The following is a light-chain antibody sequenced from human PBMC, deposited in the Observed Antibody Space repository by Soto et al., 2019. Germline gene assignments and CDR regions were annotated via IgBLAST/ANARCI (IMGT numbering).Light chain of an antibody. CDR2: VNNDGSH. V-gene: IGLV4-69*01. J-gene: IGLJ2*01. Sequence: QPVLTQSPSASASLGASVKLTCTLSSGHSSYAVAWHQQQPEKGPRYLMKVNNDGSHSKGDGIPDRFSGSSSGAERYLTISSLQSEDEADYYCQSYDSSLSGFVVFGGGTKLTVL. CDR1: SGHSSYA. CDR3: QSYDSSLSGFVV.